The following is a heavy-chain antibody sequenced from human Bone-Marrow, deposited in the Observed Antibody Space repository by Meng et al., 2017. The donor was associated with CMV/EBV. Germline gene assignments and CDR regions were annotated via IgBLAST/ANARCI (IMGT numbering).Heavy chain of an antibody. V-gene: IGHV3-9*01. CDR1: GFTLSTYA. CDR2: ISWNSGSI. Sequence: SLKISCAASGFTLSTYAIHWVRQAPGKGLEWVSGISWNSGSIGYADSVKGRFTISRDNAKNSLYLQMNSLRAEDTALYYCAKTHCSSTSCKGHYFDYWGQGTLVTVSS. D-gene: IGHD2-2*01. CDR3: AKTHCSSTSCKGHYFDY. J-gene: IGHJ4*02.